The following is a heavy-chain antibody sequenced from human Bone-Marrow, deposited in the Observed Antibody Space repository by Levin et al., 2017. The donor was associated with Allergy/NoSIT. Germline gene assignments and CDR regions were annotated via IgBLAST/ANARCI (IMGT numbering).Heavy chain of an antibody. CDR2: FDREEGKI. V-gene: IGHV1-24*01. D-gene: IGHD6-25*01. Sequence: ASVKVSCKVSGYTLSELSMHWVRQAPGKGFEWMGGFDREEGKIIYAENLEGRVTMTEDTFTATVYMELSSLRSEDTAVYYWTTMIGRYSSGWDWFDPWGQGSLVIVSS. J-gene: IGHJ5*02. CDR1: GYTLSELS. CDR3: TTMIGRYSSGWDWFDP.